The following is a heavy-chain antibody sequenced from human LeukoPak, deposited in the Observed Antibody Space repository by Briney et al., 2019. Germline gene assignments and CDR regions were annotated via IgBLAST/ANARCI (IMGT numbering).Heavy chain of an antibody. CDR3: AKDRFFTYDSSGYYDY. Sequence: VGSLRLSCAASGFTFSSYGMSWVRQAPGKGLEWVSAISGSGGSTYYADSVKGRFTISRDNSKNTLYLQMNSLRAEDTAVYYCAKDRFFTYDSSGYYDYWGQGTLVTVSS. J-gene: IGHJ4*02. D-gene: IGHD3-22*01. V-gene: IGHV3-23*01. CDR2: ISGSGGST. CDR1: GFTFSSYG.